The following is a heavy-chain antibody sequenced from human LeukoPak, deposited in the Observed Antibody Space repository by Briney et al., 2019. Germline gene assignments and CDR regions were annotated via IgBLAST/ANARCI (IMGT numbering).Heavy chain of an antibody. V-gene: IGHV4-39*01. CDR1: GGSISSSSCY. CDR3: ARLERRQGDAFDI. CDR2: IYYSGST. J-gene: IGHJ3*02. Sequence: SETLSLTCTVSGGSISSSSCYWGWIRQPPGKGLEWIGSIYYSGSTYYNPSLKSRVTISVDTSKNQFSLKLSSVTAADTAVYYCARLERRQGDAFDIWGQGTMVTVSS. D-gene: IGHD6-25*01.